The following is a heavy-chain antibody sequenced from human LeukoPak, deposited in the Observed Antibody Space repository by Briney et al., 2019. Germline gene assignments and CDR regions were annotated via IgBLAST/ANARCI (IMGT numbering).Heavy chain of an antibody. CDR3: ATYRQVLLPLES. CDR1: GFTFSTFA. J-gene: IGHJ4*02. D-gene: IGHD2-8*02. CDR2: IFPSGGEI. Sequence: GGSLRLSCAASGFTFSTFAMIWVRQPPGKGLEWVSSIFPSGGEIHYADSVRDRFTISRDNSKSTLSLQMNSLRAEDTAIYYCATYRQVLLPLESWGQGTLVTVSS. V-gene: IGHV3-23*01.